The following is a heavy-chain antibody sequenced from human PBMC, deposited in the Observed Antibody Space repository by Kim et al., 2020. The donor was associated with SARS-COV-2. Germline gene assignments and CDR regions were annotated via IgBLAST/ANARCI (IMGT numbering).Heavy chain of an antibody. J-gene: IGHJ5*02. D-gene: IGHD1-26*01. Sequence: SETLSLTCTVSGGSISTHFWSWIRQPPGKALEWIGYIYYSGSTTSNPSLKSRVTISVDTSKNQFSLKLSSVTAADTAVYYCARGVGSTPWFDPWGQGTLVTVSS. CDR2: IYYSGST. CDR1: GGSISTHF. CDR3: ARGVGSTPWFDP. V-gene: IGHV4-59*11.